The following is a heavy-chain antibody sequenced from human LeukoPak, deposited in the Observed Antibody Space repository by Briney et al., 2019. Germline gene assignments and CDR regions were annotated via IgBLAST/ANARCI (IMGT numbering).Heavy chain of an antibody. V-gene: IGHV3-30*02. J-gene: IGHJ4*02. CDR3: ANAGPYYFDY. CDR2: IRYDGSNK. CDR1: GFTFSSYG. Sequence: GGSLRLSCAASGFTFSSYGMHWVRQAPGKGLEWVAFIRYDGSNKYYADSVKGRFTISRDNSKNTLYLQMNSLRAEDTAVYYCANAGPYYFDYWGQGTLVTVSS.